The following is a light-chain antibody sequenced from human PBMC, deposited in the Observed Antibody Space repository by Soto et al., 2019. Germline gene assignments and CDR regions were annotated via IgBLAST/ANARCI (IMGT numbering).Light chain of an antibody. J-gene: IGKJ2*01. V-gene: IGKV1-39*01. Sequence: DIQMTQSPSSLSASVGDRVTITCRASQSISSYLNWYQQKPGKAPKLLIYAASSLQSGVQSRFSGSGSVTEFTLTISSLQPKDFATYYCQQSYSTPLYTFGQGTKLESK. CDR1: QSISSY. CDR3: QQSYSTPLYT. CDR2: AAS.